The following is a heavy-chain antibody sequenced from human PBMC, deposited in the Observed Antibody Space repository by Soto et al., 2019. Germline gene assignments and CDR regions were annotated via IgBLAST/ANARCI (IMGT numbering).Heavy chain of an antibody. V-gene: IGHV3-30-3*01. Sequence: GGSLRLSCAASGFTFSTFAMHWVRQAPGKGLDWVAVISYDGSNKYYADSVEGRFTISRDNSKNTLYLQMSSLRAEDTAVYYCARDPAGGSGYYYLFDYWGQGTLVTVSS. CDR1: GFTFSTFA. J-gene: IGHJ4*02. CDR2: ISYDGSNK. CDR3: ARDPAGGSGYYYLFDY. D-gene: IGHD3-22*01.